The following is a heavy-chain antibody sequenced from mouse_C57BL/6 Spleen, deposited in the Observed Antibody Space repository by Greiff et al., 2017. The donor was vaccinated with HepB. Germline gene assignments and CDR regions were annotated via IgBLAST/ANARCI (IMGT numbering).Heavy chain of an antibody. CDR3: AREGVITTVVAPFAY. Sequence: QVQLQQSGAELVKPGASVKLSCKASGYTFTSYWMHWVKQRPGQGLEWIGMIHPNSGSTNYNEKFKSKATLTVDKSSSTAYMQLSSLTSEDSAVYYCAREGVITTVVAPFAYWGQGTLVTVSA. V-gene: IGHV1-64*01. CDR2: IHPNSGST. D-gene: IGHD1-1*01. J-gene: IGHJ3*01. CDR1: GYTFTSYW.